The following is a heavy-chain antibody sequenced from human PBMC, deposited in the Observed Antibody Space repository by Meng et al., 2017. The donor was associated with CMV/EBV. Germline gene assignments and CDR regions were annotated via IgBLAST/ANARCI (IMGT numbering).Heavy chain of an antibody. CDR1: GYTVTSYY. CDR2: INPSGGST. D-gene: IGHD4-17*01. J-gene: IGHJ4*02. CDR3: ARAGDGDAHFDY. V-gene: IGHV1-46*01. Sequence: ASVKVSCKASGYTVTSYYMHWVRQAPVQGLEWMGIINPSGGSTSYAQKFQGRVTMTRDTSTSTVYMELSSLRSEDTAVYYCARAGDGDAHFDYWGQGTLVTVSS.